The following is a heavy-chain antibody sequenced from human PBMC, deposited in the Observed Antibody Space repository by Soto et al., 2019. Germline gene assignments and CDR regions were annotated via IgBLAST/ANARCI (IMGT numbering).Heavy chain of an antibody. CDR3: VNGRAPYQVKYGMHV. D-gene: IGHD2-2*01. CDR1: GFTCEDYA. Sequence: SRRLAYGASGFTCEDYARHWVRQVAGRGVEWLCGIDWNSGSVDYADSVKGGFIMSRDNADKSLYLQMKSLSREDKAFSYSVNGRAPYQVKYGMHVGAQG. V-gene: IGHV3-9*01. CDR2: IDWNSGSV. J-gene: IGHJ6*02.